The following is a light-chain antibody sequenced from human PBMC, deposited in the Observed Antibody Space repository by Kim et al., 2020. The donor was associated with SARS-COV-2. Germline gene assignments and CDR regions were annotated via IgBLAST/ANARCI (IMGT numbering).Light chain of an antibody. CDR1: SLRSYY. Sequence: SSELTQDPAVSVALGQTVRITCQGDSLRSYYATWYQQKPGQAPILVIYGKHNRPSGIPDRFSGSSSGNTASLTITGTQAGDEADYYCNSRDSNNNVLFGGGTQLTVL. J-gene: IGLJ2*01. V-gene: IGLV3-19*01. CDR3: NSRDSNNNVL. CDR2: GKH.